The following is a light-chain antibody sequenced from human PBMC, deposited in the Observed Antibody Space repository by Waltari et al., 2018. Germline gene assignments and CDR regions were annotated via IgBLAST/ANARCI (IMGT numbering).Light chain of an antibody. V-gene: IGLV3-19*01. J-gene: IGLJ3*02. CDR2: GKD. CDR3: SSRNGRANQVV. CDR1: RLRTSY. Sequence: SSELTQDPAVSVALGQTVRFTCQGDRLRTSYASWYQVKPGQAPVLVIDGKDKRPSGIPDRISGYSSGTTSSLTITGAQAEDEADYYCSSRNGRANQVVFAGGTKVTVL.